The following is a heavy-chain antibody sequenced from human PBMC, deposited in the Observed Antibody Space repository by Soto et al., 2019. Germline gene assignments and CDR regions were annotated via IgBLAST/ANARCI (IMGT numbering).Heavy chain of an antibody. CDR1: GYSFPSYW. Sequence: GESLKISCKGSGYSFPSYWIGWVRQMPGKGREWMGIVYPGDSDTRYSPSFQGQVTISADKSIRTAYLQWRSLKASDTAMYYCARLSGCNNGVCYKFDYWGQGTLVTISS. D-gene: IGHD2-8*01. CDR3: ARLSGCNNGVCYKFDY. V-gene: IGHV5-51*01. CDR2: VYPGDSDT. J-gene: IGHJ4*02.